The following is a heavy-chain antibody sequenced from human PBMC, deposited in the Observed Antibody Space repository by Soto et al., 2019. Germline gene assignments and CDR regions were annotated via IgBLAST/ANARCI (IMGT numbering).Heavy chain of an antibody. V-gene: IGHV3-30-3*01. Sequence: QVQLVESGGGVVQPGRSLRLSCAASGFTFSSYAMHWVRQAPGKGLEWVAVISYDGSNKYYADSVKGRFTISRDNSKNTLYLQMNSLRAEDTAVDYCARGVGTVLRFLEWLANYYGMDVWGQGTTVTVSS. D-gene: IGHD3-3*01. CDR1: GFTFSSYA. CDR3: ARGVGTVLRFLEWLANYYGMDV. CDR2: ISYDGSNK. J-gene: IGHJ6*02.